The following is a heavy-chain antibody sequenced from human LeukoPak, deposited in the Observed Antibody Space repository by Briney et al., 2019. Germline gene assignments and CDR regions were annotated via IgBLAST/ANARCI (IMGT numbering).Heavy chain of an antibody. D-gene: IGHD3-22*01. CDR3: ARGSRFYDSSGYYPDAFDI. CDR1: GYTFTSYY. V-gene: IGHV1-46*03. J-gene: IGHJ3*02. CDR2: INPSGGST. Sequence: ASVKVSCKASGYTFTSYYMHWVQQAPGQGLEWMGIINPSGGSTSYAQKFQGRVTMTRDTSTSTVYMELSSLRSEDTAVYYCARGSRFYDSSGYYPDAFDIWGQGPMVTVSS.